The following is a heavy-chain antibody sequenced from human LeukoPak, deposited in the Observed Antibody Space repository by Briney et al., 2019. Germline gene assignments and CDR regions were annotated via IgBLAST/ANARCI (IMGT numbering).Heavy chain of an antibody. V-gene: IGHV1-3*01. Sequence: ASVKVSCKASGYTFTSYAMHWVRQAPGQRLEWMGWINAGNGNTKYSQKFQGRVTITRDTSASTAYMELSSLRSEDTAVYYCARAGGEYYDSCGYYAFDYWGQGTLVTVSS. CDR2: INAGNGNT. CDR1: GYTFTSYA. D-gene: IGHD3-22*01. J-gene: IGHJ4*02. CDR3: ARAGGEYYDSCGYYAFDY.